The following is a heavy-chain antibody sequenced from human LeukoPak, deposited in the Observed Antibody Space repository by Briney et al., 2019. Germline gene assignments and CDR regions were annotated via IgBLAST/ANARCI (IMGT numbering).Heavy chain of an antibody. CDR2: ISWDADNT. CDR1: GFTFDDYT. J-gene: IGHJ4*02. Sequence: GGSLRLSCAASGFTFDDYTMSWVRQAPGKGLEWVALISWDADNTYYADSVKGRFTISRDNSKNSLYLQMNSLRTEDTALYYCAKGNSIAVSAFFDYWGQGTQVTVSS. CDR3: AKGNSIAVSAFFDY. V-gene: IGHV3-43*01. D-gene: IGHD6-19*01.